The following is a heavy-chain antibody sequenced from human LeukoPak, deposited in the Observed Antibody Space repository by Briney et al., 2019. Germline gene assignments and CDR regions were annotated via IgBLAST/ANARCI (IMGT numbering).Heavy chain of an antibody. CDR2: S. J-gene: IGHJ6*02. V-gene: IGHV4-39*07. CDR1: GGSMTAGDYY. D-gene: IGHD3-16*02. Sequence: LETLSLTCTVSGGSMTAGDYYWGWVRQPPGTGLQWIATSYQGASLKSRVAISLDTSKNQFSLRLTSVTAADTAVYYCARIYGLYQEAMDVWGPGITVTVSS. CDR3: ARIYGLYQEAMDV.